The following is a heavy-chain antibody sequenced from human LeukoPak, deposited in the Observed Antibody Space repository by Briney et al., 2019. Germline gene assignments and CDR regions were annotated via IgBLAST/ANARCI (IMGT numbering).Heavy chain of an antibody. CDR1: GGSFSGYY. CDR3: ARVRGSSGWYAPLRYFDL. J-gene: IGHJ2*01. Sequence: SETLSLTCAVYGGSFSGYYWSWIRQPPGKGLEWIGEINHSGSTNYNPSLKRRVTISVDTSKNQFSLKLSSVTAADTAVYYCARVRGSSGWYAPLRYFDLWGRGTLVTVSS. V-gene: IGHV4-34*01. CDR2: INHSGST. D-gene: IGHD6-19*01.